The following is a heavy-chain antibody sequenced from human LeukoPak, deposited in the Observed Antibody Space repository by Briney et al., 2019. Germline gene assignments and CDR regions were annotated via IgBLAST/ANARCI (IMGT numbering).Heavy chain of an antibody. CDR1: GGSFSCYY. CDR2: INHSGST. V-gene: IGHV4-34*01. Sequence: SETLSLTCAVYGGSFSCYYWSWVRQPPGKGLEWIGEINHSGSTNYNPSLKSRVTISVDTSKNQFSLKLSSVTAADTAVYYCARGGRKRTVPQPVDYWGQGTLVTVSS. D-gene: IGHD1-1*01. J-gene: IGHJ4*02. CDR3: ARGGRKRTVPQPVDY.